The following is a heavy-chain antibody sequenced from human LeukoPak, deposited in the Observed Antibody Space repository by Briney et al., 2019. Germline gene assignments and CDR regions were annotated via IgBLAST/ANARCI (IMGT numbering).Heavy chain of an antibody. D-gene: IGHD3/OR15-3a*01. V-gene: IGHV3-48*03. J-gene: IGHJ6*03. CDR2: IGSSGSTV. CDR3: AKLGLVPGYYYYYMDV. CDR1: GFTFSAYE. Sequence: GGSLRLSCAASGFTFSAYEMNWVRQAPGKGLEWVSYIGSSGSTVYYADSVKGRFTISRDNSKNTLYLQMNSLRAEDTAVYYCAKLGLVPGYYYYYMDVWGKGTTVTVSS.